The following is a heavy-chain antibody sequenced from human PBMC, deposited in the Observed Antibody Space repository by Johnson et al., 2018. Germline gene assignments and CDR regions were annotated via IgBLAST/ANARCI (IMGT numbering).Heavy chain of an antibody. V-gene: IGHV3-20*04. CDR3: ARWRVIGSGGYYYGLGV. J-gene: IGHJ6*02. D-gene: IGHD2-15*01. Sequence: EVQLLETGGGVFRPGVSLRLSCAASRFTFHDYGMTWVRQAPGVGLEWVSEINSNGDTTGYADSVKGRLTMSRDNAKNSLYLQMNSLTAEDTAVYYCARWRVIGSGGYYYGLGVWGQGTTVIVSS. CDR1: RFTFHDYG. CDR2: INSNGDTT.